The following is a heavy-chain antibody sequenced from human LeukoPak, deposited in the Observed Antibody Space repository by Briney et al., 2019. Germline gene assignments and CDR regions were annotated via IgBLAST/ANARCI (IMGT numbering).Heavy chain of an antibody. D-gene: IGHD6-19*01. J-gene: IGHJ6*02. CDR1: GFTFSDYY. CDR3: ARESSGWYYYYGMDV. Sequence: GGSLRLSCAASGFTFSDYYMSWIRQAPGKGLEWVSYISSSSTYTNYADSVKGPFTISRDNAKNSLYLDMNSLRAEDTAVYYCARESSGWYYYYGMDVWGQGTTVTVSS. V-gene: IGHV3-11*06. CDR2: ISSSSTYT.